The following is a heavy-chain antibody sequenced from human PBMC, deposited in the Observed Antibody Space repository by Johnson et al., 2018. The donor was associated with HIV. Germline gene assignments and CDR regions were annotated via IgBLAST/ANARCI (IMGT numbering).Heavy chain of an antibody. Sequence: QEQLVESGGGVVQPGRSLRLSCAASGFTVSSNYMSWIRQAPGKGLEWVSYISSSGSTIYYADSVKGRFTISRDNAKNSLYLQMNSLRAEDTAVYYCARDLDRSAFDIWGQGTMVTVSS. CDR3: ARDLDRSAFDI. D-gene: IGHD2-2*03. V-gene: IGHV3-11*04. J-gene: IGHJ3*02. CDR1: GFTVSSNY. CDR2: ISSSGSTI.